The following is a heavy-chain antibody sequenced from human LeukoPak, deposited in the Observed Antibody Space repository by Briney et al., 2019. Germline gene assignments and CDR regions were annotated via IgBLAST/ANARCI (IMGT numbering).Heavy chain of an antibody. CDR3: ARDRGVLRY. J-gene: IGHJ4*02. V-gene: IGHV3-7*01. D-gene: IGHD3-10*01. CDR1: GFTLSDYW. CDR2: IKQDGSEK. Sequence: GGSLRLSCAASGFTLSDYWMNWVRQAPRKGLEWVANIKQDGSEKYYVDSVKGRFTISRDNAKNSLYLQMNSLRAEDTAVYYCARDRGVLRYWGQGTLVTVSS.